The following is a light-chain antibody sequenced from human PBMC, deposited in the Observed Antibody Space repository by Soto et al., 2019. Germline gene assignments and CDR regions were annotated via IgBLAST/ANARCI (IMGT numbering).Light chain of an antibody. CDR1: QSISTY. CDR2: AAS. Sequence: DIQMTQSPSSLSPSVGDRVTITCRASQSISTYLNWYQQKPGKAPNLLIYAASSLESGVPSRFSGSGSGTDFTLTISSLQPEDFATYYCQQSYSTPYTFGQGTKFEIK. J-gene: IGKJ2*01. V-gene: IGKV1-39*01. CDR3: QQSYSTPYT.